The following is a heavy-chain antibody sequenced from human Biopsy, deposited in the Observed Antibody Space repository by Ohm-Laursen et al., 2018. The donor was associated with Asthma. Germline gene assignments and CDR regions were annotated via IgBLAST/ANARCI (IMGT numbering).Heavy chain of an antibody. CDR1: GFTFSNYV. Sequence: GSLRLSCAASGFTFSNYVMSWVRQAPGKGLEWVSSITGSGGFTYYGDSVKGRFTISRDKSDNTLYLQMNSLTAEDTAVYHCAKDERAYYGSDSKYMRPVPLGDWGQGTVVIVSA. V-gene: IGHV3-23*01. J-gene: IGHJ4*02. CDR3: AKDERAYYGSDSKYMRPVPLGD. CDR2: ITGSGGFT. D-gene: IGHD2-21*01.